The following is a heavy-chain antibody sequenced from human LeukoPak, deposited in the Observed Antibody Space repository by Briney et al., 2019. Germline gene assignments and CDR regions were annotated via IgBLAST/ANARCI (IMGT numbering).Heavy chain of an antibody. Sequence: PSETLSLTCAVYGGSFSGYYWSWIRQPPGKGLEWIGEINHSGSPNYNPSLKSRVTTSVDTSKNQFSLRLSSVTAADTAVYYCARGSLVGATDYWGQGTLVTVSS. V-gene: IGHV4-34*01. CDR1: GGSFSGYY. CDR3: ARGSLVGATDY. J-gene: IGHJ4*02. CDR2: INHSGSP. D-gene: IGHD1-26*01.